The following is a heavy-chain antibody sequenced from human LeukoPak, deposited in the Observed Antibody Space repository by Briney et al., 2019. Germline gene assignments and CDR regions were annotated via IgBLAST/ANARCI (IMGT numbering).Heavy chain of an antibody. Sequence: SETLSLTCTVSGYSISSGYYWGWIRQPPGKGLEWIGIIYHSGSTYYNPSLKSRVTISVDTSKNQFSLKLSSVTAADTAVYYCARESSSGWYGVNDAFDIWGQGTMVTVSS. V-gene: IGHV4-38-2*02. D-gene: IGHD6-19*01. CDR2: IYHSGST. J-gene: IGHJ3*02. CDR1: GYSISSGYY. CDR3: ARESSSGWYGVNDAFDI.